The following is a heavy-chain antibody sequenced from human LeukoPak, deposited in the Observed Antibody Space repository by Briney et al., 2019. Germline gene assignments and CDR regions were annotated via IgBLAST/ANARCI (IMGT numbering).Heavy chain of an antibody. CDR1: GYTFTSYD. V-gene: IGHV1-8*03. J-gene: IGHJ3*02. Sequence: PGASVKVSCKASGYTFTSYDINWVRQATGQGLEWMGWMNPNSGNTGYAQKFQGRVTITRNTSISTAYMELSSLRSEDTAVYYCARDGLGEMTTMFPAGDAFDIWGQGTMVTVSS. CDR3: ARDGLGEMTTMFPAGDAFDI. CDR2: MNPNSGNT. D-gene: IGHD5-24*01.